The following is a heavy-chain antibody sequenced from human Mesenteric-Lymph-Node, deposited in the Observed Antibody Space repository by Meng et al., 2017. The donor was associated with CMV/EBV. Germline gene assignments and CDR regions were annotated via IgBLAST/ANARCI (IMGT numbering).Heavy chain of an antibody. J-gene: IGHJ4*02. CDR2: INPNSGGT. CDR3: TRDYLRFFVY. Sequence: ASVKVSCKASGYTFTGYYIHWVRQAPGQGLEWMGWINPNSGGTDYAQRFQGRVTMTRDTSISTAYMELSSLGSDDTAMYYCTRDYLRFFVYWGQGTLVTVSS. CDR1: GYTFTGYY. V-gene: IGHV1-2*02. D-gene: IGHD5/OR15-5a*01.